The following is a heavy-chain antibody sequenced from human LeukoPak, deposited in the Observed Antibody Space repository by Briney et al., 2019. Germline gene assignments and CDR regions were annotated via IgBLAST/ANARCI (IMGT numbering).Heavy chain of an antibody. CDR1: GFPFSSYA. J-gene: IGHJ4*02. Sequence: GGSLGLSFAASGFPFSSYAMSWVRPAPGKGLEWVSAISGSGGSTYYADSVKGRFTISRDNSKNTLYLQMNSLRAEDTAVYYCAKADIVVVPAALFDYWGQGTLVTVSS. CDR3: AKADIVVVPAALFDY. V-gene: IGHV3-23*01. D-gene: IGHD2-2*01. CDR2: ISGSGGST.